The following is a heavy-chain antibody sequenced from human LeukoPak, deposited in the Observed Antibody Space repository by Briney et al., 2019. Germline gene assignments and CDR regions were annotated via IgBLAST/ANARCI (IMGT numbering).Heavy chain of an antibody. Sequence: SSETLSLTCTVSGGSISGFYRSWIRQPPGKGLEWIGYIYYSGSTNYNPSLKSRVTISLDTSKNQFSLKLSSVTAADTAVYYCARRGQSTTLYYYYAMDVWGQGTTVTVSS. CDR2: IYYSGST. V-gene: IGHV4-59*08. J-gene: IGHJ6*02. CDR3: ARRGQSTTLYYYYAMDV. D-gene: IGHD1-1*01. CDR1: GGSISGFY.